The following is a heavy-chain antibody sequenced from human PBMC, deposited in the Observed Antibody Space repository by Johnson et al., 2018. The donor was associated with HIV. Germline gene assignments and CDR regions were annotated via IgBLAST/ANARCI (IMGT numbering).Heavy chain of an antibody. Sequence: QVQLVESGGGVVQPGTSLRLSCVASGFTFSNHAFYWVRQAPGKGLEWVAVISYDGSNKYYADSVKGRFTISRDNSKNTLYLQINSLKTEDTAVYYCRLVEAIWYDSSGPSDAFDIWGQGTMVTVSS. CDR3: RLVEAIWYDSSGPSDAFDI. V-gene: IGHV3-30*04. D-gene: IGHD3-22*01. J-gene: IGHJ3*02. CDR1: GFTFSNHA. CDR2: ISYDGSNK.